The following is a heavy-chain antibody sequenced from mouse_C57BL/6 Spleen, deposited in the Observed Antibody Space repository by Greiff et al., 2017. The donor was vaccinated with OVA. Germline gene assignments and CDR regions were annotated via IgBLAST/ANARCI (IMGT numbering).Heavy chain of an antibody. CDR1: GFTFSSYA. D-gene: IGHD2-3*01. CDR3: ARAGYDGLEGSYYFDY. V-gene: IGHV5-4*03. CDR2: ISDGGSYT. Sequence: EVMLVESGGGLVKPGGSLKLSCAASGFTFSSYAMSWVRQTPEKRLEWVATISDGGSYTYYPDNVKGRFTISRDTAKNNLNLQMSHLKSEDTAMYYCARAGYDGLEGSYYFDYWGQGTTLTVSS. J-gene: IGHJ2*01.